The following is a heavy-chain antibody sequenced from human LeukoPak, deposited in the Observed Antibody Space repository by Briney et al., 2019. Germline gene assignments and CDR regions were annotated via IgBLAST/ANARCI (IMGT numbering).Heavy chain of an antibody. D-gene: IGHD6-13*01. Sequence: SETLSLTCTVSGGSISSYYWSWIRQPPGKGLEWIGYIYYSGSTNYNPFLKSRVTISVDTSKNQFSLKLSSVTAADTAVYYCARLGYSSSWYGGFDSFDIWGQGTMVTVSS. CDR2: IYYSGST. CDR1: GGSISSYY. CDR3: ARLGYSSSWYGGFDSFDI. J-gene: IGHJ3*02. V-gene: IGHV4-59*01.